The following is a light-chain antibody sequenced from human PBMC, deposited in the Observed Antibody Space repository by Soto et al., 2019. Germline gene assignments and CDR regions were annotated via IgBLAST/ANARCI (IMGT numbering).Light chain of an antibody. J-gene: IGLJ1*01. Sequence: QSVLTXPPSVSGAPGQRVTXXXTXXXXXXXAGKDVNWFRQLPGTAPKLLIYADSSRPSGVPDRFSGSKSGSSASLAITGLQVEDEAEYYCQSYGTTLSGLYVFGTGTKLTVL. V-gene: IGLV1-40*01. CDR3: QSYGTTLSGLYV. CDR1: XXXXXAGKD. CDR2: ADS.